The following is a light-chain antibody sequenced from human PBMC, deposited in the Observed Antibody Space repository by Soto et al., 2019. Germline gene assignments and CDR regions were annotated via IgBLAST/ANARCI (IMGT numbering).Light chain of an antibody. CDR1: QSVDGN. V-gene: IGKV3-15*01. CDR3: QQYNNWWT. CDR2: GAS. J-gene: IGKJ1*01. Sequence: EILMTQSPATRSLSPGERATLSCRASQSVDGNLAWYQQKPGQAPRLLIYGASTRATGISARFSGSGSGTEFTLTISSLQSEDFGVYYCQQYNNWWTFGQGTKVDIK.